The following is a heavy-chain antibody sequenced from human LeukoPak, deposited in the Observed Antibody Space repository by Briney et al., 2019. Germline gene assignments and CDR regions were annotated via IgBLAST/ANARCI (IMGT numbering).Heavy chain of an antibody. V-gene: IGHV1-2*02. Sequence: ASVKVSCKASGYTFTGYYMHWVRQAPGQGLEWMGWINPNSGGTNYAQKFQGRVTMTRDTSISTAYMELSRLRSDDTAVYYCARDGDSSSWYFIGSDWYFDLWGRGTLVTVSS. CDR2: INPNSGGT. CDR1: GYTFTGYY. D-gene: IGHD6-13*01. CDR3: ARDGDSSSWYFIGSDWYFDL. J-gene: IGHJ2*01.